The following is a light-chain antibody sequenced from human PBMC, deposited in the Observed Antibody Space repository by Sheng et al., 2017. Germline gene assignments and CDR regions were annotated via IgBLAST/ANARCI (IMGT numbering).Light chain of an antibody. Sequence: DIQLTQSPSFLSASVGDSVTITCRASQDISRYLAWYQQSPGKAPKLLIHAASILQSGVPARFSGSGSGTEFTLTISSLQPEDFATYYCQQLNSFPRTFGQGTKVEI. CDR2: AAS. J-gene: IGKJ1*01. CDR3: QQLNSFPRT. V-gene: IGKV1-9*01. CDR1: QDISRY.